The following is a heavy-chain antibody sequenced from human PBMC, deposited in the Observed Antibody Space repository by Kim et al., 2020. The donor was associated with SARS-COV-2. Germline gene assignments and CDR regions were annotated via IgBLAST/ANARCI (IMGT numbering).Heavy chain of an antibody. CDR3: AKYPNYYYGSGSFFDY. J-gene: IGHJ4*02. D-gene: IGHD3-10*01. Sequence: SWKGRFTISRDNSKTTLYLQMNSLRAEDTAVYYCAKYPNYYYGSGSFFDYWGQGTLVTVSS. V-gene: IGHV3-23*01.